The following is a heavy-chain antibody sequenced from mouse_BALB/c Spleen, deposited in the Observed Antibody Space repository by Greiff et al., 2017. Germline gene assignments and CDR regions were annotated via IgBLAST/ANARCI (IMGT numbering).Heavy chain of an antibody. CDR2: ILPGSGST. V-gene: IGHV1-9*01. D-gene: IGHD1-1*02. CDR1: GYTFSSYW. Sequence: VQLQQSGAELMKPGASVKISCKATGYTFSSYWIEWVKQRPGHGLEWIGEILPGSGSTNYNEKFKGKATFTADTSSNTAYMQLSSLTSEDSAVYYCARWGGGNPFAMDYWGQGTSVTVSS. CDR3: ARWGGGNPFAMDY. J-gene: IGHJ4*01.